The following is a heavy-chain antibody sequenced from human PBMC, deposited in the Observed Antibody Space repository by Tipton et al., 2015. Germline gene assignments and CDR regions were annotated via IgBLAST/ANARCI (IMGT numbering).Heavy chain of an antibody. J-gene: IGHJ3*02. CDR2: ISGSGVST. Sequence: GSLRLSCAASGFTFSSCAMSWVRQAPGKGLEWLSDISGSGVSTYYADSVKGRFTISRDNAKNSLYLQMNSLRAEDTAVYYCARDPYWDSSGYYGDGFDIWGQGTMVTVSS. CDR3: ARDPYWDSSGYYGDGFDI. D-gene: IGHD3-22*01. V-gene: IGHV3-23*01. CDR1: GFTFSSCA.